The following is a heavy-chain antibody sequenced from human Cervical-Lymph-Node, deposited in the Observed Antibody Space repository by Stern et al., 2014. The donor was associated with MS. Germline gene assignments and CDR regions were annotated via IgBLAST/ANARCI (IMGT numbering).Heavy chain of an antibody. CDR3: AHRRGVFGFYP. D-gene: IGHD3-10*01. Sequence: QVTLRESGPTVVKPTQTLTLTCTFSGFSLNTSGVAVGWIRQPPGKALEWLAIVSLADDKRYSPSLKTRLTITKDTSKSQVVLTMTNMDPVDTGTYYCAHRRGVFGFYPWGQGTLVTVSS. CDR2: VSLADDK. J-gene: IGHJ5*02. V-gene: IGHV2-5*02. CDR1: GFSLNTSGVA.